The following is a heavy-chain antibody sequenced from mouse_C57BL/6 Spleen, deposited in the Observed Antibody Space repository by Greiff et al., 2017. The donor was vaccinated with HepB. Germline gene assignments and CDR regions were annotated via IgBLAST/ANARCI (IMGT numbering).Heavy chain of an antibody. CDR1: GFSLTSYG. V-gene: IGHV2-5*01. CDR2: IWRGGST. J-gene: IGHJ4*01. CDR3: AIIIYYDPGYAMDY. Sequence: VKLVESGPGLVQPSQSLSITCTVSGFSLTSYGVHWVRQSPGKGLEWLGVIWRGGSTDYNAAFMSRLSITKDNSKSQVFFKMNSLQADDTAIYYCAIIIYYDPGYAMDYWGQGTSVTVSS. D-gene: IGHD2-4*01.